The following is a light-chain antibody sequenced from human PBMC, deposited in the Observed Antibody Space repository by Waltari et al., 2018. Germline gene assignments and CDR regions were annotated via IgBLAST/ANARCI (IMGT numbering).Light chain of an antibody. J-gene: IGKJ4*01. CDR1: QSVNEY. CDR3: HVRSNWPPVT. Sequence: EIVLTQSPAPLSLSPGERATLSCRASQSVNEYLAWYQQIPGQAPRLLIYDASNRATGIPARFSGSGSGTDFTLTISSLEPEDFAIYYCHVRSNWPPVTFGGGTKERSN. V-gene: IGKV3-11*01. CDR2: DAS.